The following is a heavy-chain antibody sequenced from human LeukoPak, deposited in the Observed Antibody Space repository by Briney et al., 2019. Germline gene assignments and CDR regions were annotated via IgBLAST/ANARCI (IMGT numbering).Heavy chain of an antibody. CDR2: ISSSSSTI. D-gene: IGHD2-15*01. Sequence: GGSLRLSCAASGFTFSSYGMTWVRQAPGKGLEWVSYISSSSSTIYYADSVKGRFTISRDNAKNSLYLQLNSLRAEDTAVYYCARSLVVVATYPYHWGQGTLVTVSS. CDR1: GFTFSSYG. V-gene: IGHV3-48*01. J-gene: IGHJ5*02. CDR3: ARSLVVVATYPYH.